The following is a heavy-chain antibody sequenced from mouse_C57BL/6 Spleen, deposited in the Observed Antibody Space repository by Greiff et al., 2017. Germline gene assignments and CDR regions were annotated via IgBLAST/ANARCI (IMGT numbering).Heavy chain of an antibody. Sequence: DVKLVESEGGLVQPGSSMKLSCTASGFTFSDYYMAWVRQVPEKGLEWVANINYDGSSTYYLDSLKSRFIISRDNAKNILYLQMSSLKSEDTATYYCARPIYYSSSYAMDYWGQGTSVTVSS. J-gene: IGHJ4*01. D-gene: IGHD1-1*01. V-gene: IGHV5-16*01. CDR1: GFTFSDYY. CDR2: INYDGSST. CDR3: ARPIYYSSSYAMDY.